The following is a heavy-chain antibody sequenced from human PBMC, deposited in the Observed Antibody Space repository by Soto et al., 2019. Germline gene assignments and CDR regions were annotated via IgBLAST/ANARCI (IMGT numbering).Heavy chain of an antibody. CDR2: ISAYNGNT. V-gene: IGHV1-18*01. D-gene: IGHD5-12*01. CDR1: GYTFTSYG. CDR3: ARPHTQWRRNQFDY. Sequence: GASVKVSCTASGYTFTSYGISWVRQAPGQGLEWMGWISAYNGNTNYAQKLQGRVTMTTDTSTSTAYMELRSLRSDDTAVYYCARPHTQWRRNQFDYWGQGTLVTVYS. J-gene: IGHJ4*02.